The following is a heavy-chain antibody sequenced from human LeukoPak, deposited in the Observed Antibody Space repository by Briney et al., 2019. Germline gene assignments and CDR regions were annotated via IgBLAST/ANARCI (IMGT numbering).Heavy chain of an antibody. Sequence: GGSLRLSCAASGFTFSSYGMHWVRQAPGKGLEWVAVISYDGSNKYYADSVKGRFTISRDNSKSTLYLQMNSLRAEDTAVYYCAKALYCSSTSCYWAFDIWGQGTMVTVSS. CDR3: AKALYCSSTSCYWAFDI. J-gene: IGHJ3*02. CDR1: GFTFSSYG. D-gene: IGHD2-2*01. V-gene: IGHV3-30*18. CDR2: ISYDGSNK.